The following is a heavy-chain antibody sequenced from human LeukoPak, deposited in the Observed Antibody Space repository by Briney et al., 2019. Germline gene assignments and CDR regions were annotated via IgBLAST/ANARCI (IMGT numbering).Heavy chain of an antibody. Sequence: PSETLSLTCTVSGGSITSTSDYWGWIRQPPGKGLEWIGTFYYSGSTYYNPSLKSRVTISLGTSKNQFSLKLSSVTAADTAVYYCARSHYDILTGYYLDYWGQGTLVTVSS. CDR2: FYYSGST. CDR3: ARSHYDILTGYYLDY. D-gene: IGHD3-9*01. V-gene: IGHV4-39*07. J-gene: IGHJ4*02. CDR1: GGSITSTSDY.